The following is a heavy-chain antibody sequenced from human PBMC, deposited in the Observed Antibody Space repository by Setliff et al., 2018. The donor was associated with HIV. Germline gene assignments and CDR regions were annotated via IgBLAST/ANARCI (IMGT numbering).Heavy chain of an antibody. Sequence: SETLSLTCAVSGGSIDSRGYYWGWIRQPPGKGLEWVGSLFYDGTAHYSPSFKSRVNMSIDTSKKEFSLNLTSVTAADTAVYFCARDRGDHTLWRAYVSHDASEIWGQGTTVTVSS. J-gene: IGHJ3*02. D-gene: IGHD3-3*01. CDR2: LFYDGTA. CDR3: ARDRGDHTLWRAYVSHDASEI. CDR1: GGSIDSRGYY. V-gene: IGHV4-39*07.